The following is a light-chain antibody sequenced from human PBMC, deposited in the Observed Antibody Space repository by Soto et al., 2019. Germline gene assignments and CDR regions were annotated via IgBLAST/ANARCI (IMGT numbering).Light chain of an antibody. Sequence: EIVLTQSPGTLSLSPGERATLSCRASQSVSSSYLAWYQQKPGQAPRLLIYGASSRATGIPDRFSGSGSGTDFTLTISRLAPEDFAVYYCQQYGSSFTFSGGTKVEIK. J-gene: IGKJ4*01. V-gene: IGKV3-20*01. CDR2: GAS. CDR1: QSVSSSY. CDR3: QQYGSSFT.